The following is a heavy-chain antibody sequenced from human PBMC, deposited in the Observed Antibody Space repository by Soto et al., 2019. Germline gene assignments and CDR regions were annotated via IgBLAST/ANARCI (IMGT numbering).Heavy chain of an antibody. V-gene: IGHV3-21*01. CDR2: ISSSSSYI. J-gene: IGHJ3*02. Sequence: GGSLRLSCAASGFTFSSYSMNWVRQAPGKGLEWVSSISSSSSYIYYADSVKGRFTISRDNAKNSLYLQMNSLRAEDTAVYYCARDNYDILTGFDIWGQGTMVTVS. CDR3: ARDNYDILTGFDI. D-gene: IGHD3-9*01. CDR1: GFTFSSYS.